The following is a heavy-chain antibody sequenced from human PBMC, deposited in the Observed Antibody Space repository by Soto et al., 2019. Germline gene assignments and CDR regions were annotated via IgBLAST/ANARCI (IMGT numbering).Heavy chain of an antibody. CDR3: ARDEGTYCSSTSCYAFDI. D-gene: IGHD2-2*01. Sequence: GGSLRLSCAASGFTVSSNYMSWVRQAPGKGLEWVSVIYSGGSAYYADSVKGRFTISRDNSKNTLYLQMNSLRAEDTAVYYCARDEGTYCSSTSCYAFDIWGQGTMVTVSS. V-gene: IGHV3-53*01. J-gene: IGHJ3*02. CDR2: IYSGGSA. CDR1: GFTVSSNY.